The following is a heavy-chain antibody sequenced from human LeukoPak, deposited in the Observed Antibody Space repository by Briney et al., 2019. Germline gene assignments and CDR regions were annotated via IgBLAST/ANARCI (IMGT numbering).Heavy chain of an antibody. CDR3: ARESGSDFDY. CDR1: GFTFSSYR. D-gene: IGHD3-3*01. Sequence: GGSLRLSCAASGFTFSSYRMHWVRQAPGKGLEWVSSISSSTSYIYYADSVKGRFTISGDNAKNSLFLQMNSLRAEDTALYYCARESGSDFDYWGQGTLVTVSS. V-gene: IGHV3-21*01. J-gene: IGHJ4*02. CDR2: ISSSTSYI.